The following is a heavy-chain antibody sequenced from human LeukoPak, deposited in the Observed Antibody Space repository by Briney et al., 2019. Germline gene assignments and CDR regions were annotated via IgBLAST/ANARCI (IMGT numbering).Heavy chain of an antibody. CDR2: ISTTSSYI. V-gene: IGHV3-21*01. Sequence: SGGSLRLSCAASGFTFSTYIMNWVRQAPGKGLEWVSSISTTSSYIYSADSVKCRFTISRHNAKNSLYLQMNSLRAEDTAVYYCAAGIAATAPFDYWGQGTLVTVSS. D-gene: IGHD6-13*01. CDR1: GFTFSTYI. CDR3: AAGIAATAPFDY. J-gene: IGHJ4*02.